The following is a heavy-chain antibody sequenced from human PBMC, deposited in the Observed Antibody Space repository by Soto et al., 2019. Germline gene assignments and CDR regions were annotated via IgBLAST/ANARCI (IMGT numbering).Heavy chain of an antibody. J-gene: IGHJ4*02. Sequence: GGSLTLSCAASGFTFSSYDMHWVRQSPGKGLAWVAVISYDGSNKYYADSVKGRFTISRDNSKHTLYLQMNSLRVEDTAVYYCAKVAHSTGTFDYWGQGTLVTVSS. CDR1: GFTFSSYD. V-gene: IGHV3-30*18. CDR2: ISYDGSNK. D-gene: IGHD3-3*02. CDR3: AKVAHSTGTFDY.